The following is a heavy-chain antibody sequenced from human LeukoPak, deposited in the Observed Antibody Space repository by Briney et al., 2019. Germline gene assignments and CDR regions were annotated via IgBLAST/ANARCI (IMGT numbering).Heavy chain of an antibody. V-gene: IGHV3-9*01. Sequence: GGSLRLSCAASGFTFDDYAMNWVRQAPGKGLEWVSGISWNSGTIGYADSVKGRFTISRDNAKSSLYLQMNSLRAEDTALYYCAKDGAAAGTYFDYWGQGTLVTVSS. CDR3: AKDGAAAGTYFDY. J-gene: IGHJ4*02. CDR2: ISWNSGTI. CDR1: GFTFDDYA. D-gene: IGHD6-13*01.